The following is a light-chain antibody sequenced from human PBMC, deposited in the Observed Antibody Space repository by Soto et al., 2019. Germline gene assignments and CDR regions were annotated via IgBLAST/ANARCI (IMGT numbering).Light chain of an antibody. J-gene: IGKJ2*01. Sequence: DIQMTQSPSTLSASVGDRVTITCRASQSISSWLAWYQQKPGKAPKLLIHDASSLQSGVPSRFSGSGSGTEFTLTISSLQPDDFAVYYCQQYGSSPFTFGQGTKLEIK. CDR2: DAS. V-gene: IGKV1-5*01. CDR3: QQYGSSPFT. CDR1: QSISSW.